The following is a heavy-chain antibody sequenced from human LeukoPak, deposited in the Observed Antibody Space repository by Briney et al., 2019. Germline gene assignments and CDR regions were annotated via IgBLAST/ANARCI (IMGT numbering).Heavy chain of an antibody. Sequence: SETLSLTCTVSGGSISGYYWSWIRQPPGKGLEWIGYIYHSGSTYYNPSLKSRVTISVDTSKNQFSLKLSSVTAADTAVYYCARDTYSSSWYDWGQGTLVTVSS. V-gene: IGHV4-59*12. D-gene: IGHD6-13*01. CDR2: IYHSGST. CDR1: GGSISGYY. CDR3: ARDTYSSSWYD. J-gene: IGHJ4*02.